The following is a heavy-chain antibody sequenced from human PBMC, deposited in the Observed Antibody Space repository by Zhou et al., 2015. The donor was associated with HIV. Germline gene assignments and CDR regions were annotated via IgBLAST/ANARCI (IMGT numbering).Heavy chain of an antibody. CDR2: IIPIFGTA. CDR3: ASPSPTVTNKNYYYYYMDV. D-gene: IGHD4-11*01. V-gene: IGHV1-69*01. J-gene: IGHJ6*03. CDR1: GGTFSSYA. Sequence: QVQLVQSGAEVKKPGSSVKVSCKASGGTFSSYAISWVRQAPGQGLEWMGGIIPIFGTANYAQKFQGRVTITADESTSTAYMELSSLRSEDTAVYYCASPSPTVTNKNYYYYYMDVWGERDHGHRLL.